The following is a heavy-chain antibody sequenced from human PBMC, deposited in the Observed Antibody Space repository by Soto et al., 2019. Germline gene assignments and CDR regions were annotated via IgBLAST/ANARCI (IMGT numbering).Heavy chain of an antibody. CDR2: ISNRTSHT. Sequence: QVQLVESGGGLVKPGGSLRLSCAVSGFTFSDYYMTWIRQAPGKGLEWVSYISNRTSHTNYADSVKGRFTISRDNAKNSLFLQMNSLRAEDPAVYYCARGRGAAADYFDFWGQGTLVNVSS. CDR3: ARGRGAAADYFDF. J-gene: IGHJ4*02. D-gene: IGHD6-13*01. V-gene: IGHV3-11*05. CDR1: GFTFSDYY.